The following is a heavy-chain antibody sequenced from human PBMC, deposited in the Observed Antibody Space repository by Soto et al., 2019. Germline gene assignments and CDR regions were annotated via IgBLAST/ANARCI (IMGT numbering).Heavy chain of an antibody. V-gene: IGHV4-39*01. CDR1: GGSVTNSSYY. J-gene: IGHJ4*03. CDR3: VRPGATGTTQSYF. D-gene: IGHD1-1*01. Sequence: SETLSLTCTVSGGSVTNSSYYWGWIRQSPGKGLEWIGSVSYRGRSYSKSSVNSRVTISVDTSKNQFSLNLNSATPSVTAVYFCVRPGATGTTQSYF. CDR2: VSYRGRS.